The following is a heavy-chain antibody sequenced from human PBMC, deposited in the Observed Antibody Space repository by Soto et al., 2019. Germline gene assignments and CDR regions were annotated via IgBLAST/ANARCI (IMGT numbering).Heavy chain of an antibody. CDR3: ARATHGAHWFDP. V-gene: IGHV6-1*01. Sequence: QVQLQQSGPGLVQPSQTLSLTCAISGDSVSSNSATWNWIRQSPSRGLEWLGRTYYRSKWYNEYAVSVRSRIAINPDTPNNQCSLHLNAVTPEDTAVYSCARATHGAHWFDPWGQGTLVTVSS. CDR1: GDSVSSNSAT. CDR2: TYYRSKWYN. D-gene: IGHD2-8*01. J-gene: IGHJ5*02.